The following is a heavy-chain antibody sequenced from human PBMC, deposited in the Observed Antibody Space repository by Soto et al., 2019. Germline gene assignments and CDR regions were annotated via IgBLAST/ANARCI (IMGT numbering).Heavy chain of an antibody. D-gene: IGHD6-13*01. CDR1: GYSFTSYW. J-gene: IGHJ4*02. CDR2: IDPSDSYT. CDR3: AISKVSYSSSWYDFDY. V-gene: IGHV5-10-1*01. Sequence: EVQLVQSGAEVKKPGESLRISCKGSGYSFTSYWISWVRQMPGKGLEWMGRIDPSDSYTNYSPSFQGHVTISADKSISTAYLQWSSLKASDTAMYYCAISKVSYSSSWYDFDYWGQGTLVTVSS.